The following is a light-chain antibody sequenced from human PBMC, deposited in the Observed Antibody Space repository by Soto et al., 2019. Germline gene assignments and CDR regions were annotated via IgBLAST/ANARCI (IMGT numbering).Light chain of an antibody. CDR2: DAS. CDR1: QDINKN. CDR3: QQYESLPLT. Sequence: DIQTTQSPPALSASIGDRVTITCQASQDINKNLIWYQQKPGKAPKLLIYDASDLETGVPSRFSGSGSGTGFTFTISSLQPEDFATYYCQQYESLPLTFGQGTRLEIK. J-gene: IGKJ5*01. V-gene: IGKV1-33*01.